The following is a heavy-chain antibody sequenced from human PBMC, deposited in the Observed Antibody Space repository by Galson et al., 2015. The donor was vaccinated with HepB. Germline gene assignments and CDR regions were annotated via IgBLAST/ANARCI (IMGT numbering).Heavy chain of an antibody. CDR1: TFIFSTYS. V-gene: IGHV3-48*04. D-gene: IGHD4-17*01. Sequence: SLRLSCAAFTFIFSTYSMNWVRQAPGKGLEWVSYISSSSTTIYYADSVKGRFTISRDNAKNSLYLQMNSLRAEDTAVYYCTRGHYGDYANNWGQGTLVTVSS. J-gene: IGHJ4*02. CDR3: TRGHYGDYANN. CDR2: ISSSSTTI.